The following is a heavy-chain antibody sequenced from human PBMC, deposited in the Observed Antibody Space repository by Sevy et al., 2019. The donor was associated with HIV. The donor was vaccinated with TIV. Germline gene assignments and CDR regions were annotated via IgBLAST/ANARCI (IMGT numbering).Heavy chain of an antibody. CDR1: GYSFTSYW. D-gene: IGHD3-10*01. V-gene: IGHV5-51*01. CDR2: IYPGDSDT. CDR3: ARCLRFGELFRNAAFDI. J-gene: IGHJ3*02. Sequence: GESLKISCKGSGYSFTSYWIGWVRQMPGKGLEGMGIIYPGDSDTRYSPAFQGQVTISADKSISTAYLQWSSLKASDTAMYYCARCLRFGELFRNAAFDIWGQGTMVTVSS.